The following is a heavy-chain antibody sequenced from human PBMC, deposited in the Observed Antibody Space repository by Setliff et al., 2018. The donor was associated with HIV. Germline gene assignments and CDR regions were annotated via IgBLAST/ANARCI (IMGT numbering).Heavy chain of an antibody. CDR3: ARESPSSSWFYFDF. CDR2: INHSGST. V-gene: IGHV4-38-2*02. J-gene: IGHJ4*02. D-gene: IGHD6-13*01. Sequence: LSLTCDVSGFSISSRYYWGWIRQPPGKGLEWIGEINHSGSTNYNPSLKSRVTISVDTSKNQFSPKLGSVTAADTAVYYCARESPSSSWFYFDFWGQGTLVTVSS. CDR1: GFSISSRYY.